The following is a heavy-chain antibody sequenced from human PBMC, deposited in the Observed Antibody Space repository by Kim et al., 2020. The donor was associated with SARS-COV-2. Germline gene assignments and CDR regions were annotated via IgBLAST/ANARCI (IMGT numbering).Heavy chain of an antibody. CDR1: GFTFSNYA. CDR2: ISGSGGST. Sequence: GGSLRLSCAASGFTFSNYAMSWVRQAPGKGLDWVSAISGSGGSTYYAESVKGRFTISRDNSKNTLYLQMNSLRAEDTVVYYCAKDTGYSYANWFDPWGQGTLVTVSS. V-gene: IGHV3-23*01. J-gene: IGHJ5*02. CDR3: AKDTGYSYANWFDP. D-gene: IGHD5-18*01.